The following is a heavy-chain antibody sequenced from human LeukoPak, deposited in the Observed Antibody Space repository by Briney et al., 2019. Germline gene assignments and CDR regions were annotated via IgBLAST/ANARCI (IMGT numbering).Heavy chain of an antibody. CDR3: ARGGPQSTSPADF. V-gene: IGHV3-74*01. J-gene: IGHJ4*02. CDR2: INSDGSYT. CDR1: GFTFDDYD. D-gene: IGHD2-2*01. Sequence: GGSLRLSCAASGFTFDDYDMSWVRQAPGKGLVWVSDINSDGSYTTYADSVKGRFTISRDNAKNTLYLQMNSLRAEDAAVYYCARGGPQSTSPADFWGQGALVTVSS.